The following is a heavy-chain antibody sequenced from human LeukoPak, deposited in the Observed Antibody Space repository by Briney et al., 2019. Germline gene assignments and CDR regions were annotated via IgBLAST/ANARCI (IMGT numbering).Heavy chain of an antibody. CDR1: GGSFNGYY. V-gene: IGHV4-34*01. CDR2: INHSGTT. D-gene: IGHD3-3*01. J-gene: IGHJ4*02. CDR3: ARVPLRFLEPIDQ. Sequence: PSETLSLTCTVYGGSFNGYYWSWIRQPPGKGLEWIGEINHSGTTNYNPSLKSRVTMSLDTSKNHFSLKVNSVTAADTAVYYCARVPLRFLEPIDQWGQGTLVTVSS.